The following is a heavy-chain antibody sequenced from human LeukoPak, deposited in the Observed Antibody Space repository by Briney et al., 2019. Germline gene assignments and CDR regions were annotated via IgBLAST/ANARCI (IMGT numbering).Heavy chain of an antibody. Sequence: ASVKVSCKASGYTFTGYFVHWVRQAPGQGLQWMGWINPNTGGTNYAQKFQGRVTMTRDTSISTAYMELSRLRSDDTAVYYCAKDPLRYCSGGSCYYFDYWGQGTLVTVSS. CDR3: AKDPLRYCSGGSCYYFDY. CDR1: GYTFTGYF. D-gene: IGHD2-15*01. CDR2: INPNTGGT. V-gene: IGHV1-2*02. J-gene: IGHJ4*02.